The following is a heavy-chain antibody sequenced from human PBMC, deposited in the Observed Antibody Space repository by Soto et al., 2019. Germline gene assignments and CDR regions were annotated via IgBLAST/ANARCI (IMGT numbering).Heavy chain of an antibody. CDR1: GGSVSTGSYD. CDR2: IFFTGSA. CDR3: ARDGHGMDV. J-gene: IGHJ6*02. V-gene: IGHV4-61*01. Sequence: PSETLSLTCTVSGGSVSTGSYDWSWIRQPPGKGLEWIGKIFFTGSAHYNPSLRNRVTMSVDTSKDRFSLTLTSVTAADTAVYYCARDGHGMDVWGQGTTVTVSS.